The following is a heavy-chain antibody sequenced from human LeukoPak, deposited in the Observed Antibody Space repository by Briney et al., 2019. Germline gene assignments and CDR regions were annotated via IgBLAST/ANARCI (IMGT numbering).Heavy chain of an antibody. J-gene: IGHJ5*02. CDR1: SGSISSSSYY. V-gene: IGHV4-39*07. CDR2: IYHSGST. CDR3: ARTPIVLMVYATNNWFDP. Sequence: SETLSLTCTVSSGSISSSSYYWGWIRQPPGKGLEWIQNIYHSGSTYYNPSLKSRVTMSVDTSKNQFSLKLSSVTAADTAVYYCARTPIVLMVYATNNWFDPWGQGTLVTVSS. D-gene: IGHD2-8*01.